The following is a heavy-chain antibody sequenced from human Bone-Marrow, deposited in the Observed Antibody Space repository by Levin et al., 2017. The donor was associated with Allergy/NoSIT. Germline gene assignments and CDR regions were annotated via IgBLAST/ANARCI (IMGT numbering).Heavy chain of an antibody. D-gene: IGHD3-16*01. Sequence: GGSLRLSCASSGFAFSSYGMSWVRQAPGKGLEWVAKINEDGSEIHYADSVRGRFSISRDNAKKSLFLQMNSLRAEDTAVFYCARDFPAIIGGVTIELGFDYWGQGALVTVSS. CDR1: GFAFSSYG. J-gene: IGHJ4*02. V-gene: IGHV3-7*04. CDR2: INEDGSEI. CDR3: ARDFPAIIGGVTIELGFDY.